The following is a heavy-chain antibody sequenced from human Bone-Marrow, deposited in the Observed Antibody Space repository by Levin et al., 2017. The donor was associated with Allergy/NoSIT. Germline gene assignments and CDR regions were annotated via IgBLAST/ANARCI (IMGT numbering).Heavy chain of an antibody. D-gene: IGHD5-12*01. CDR2: ISGSGGST. J-gene: IGHJ4*02. CDR3: AKIRWGGYGLFDY. V-gene: IGHV3-23*01. CDR1: GFTFSSYA. Sequence: ETLSLTCAASGFTFSSYAMSWVRQAPGKGLEWVSAISGSGGSTYYADPVKGRFTISRDNSKNTLYLQMNSLRAEDTAVYYCAKIRWGGYGLFDYWGQGTLVTVSS.